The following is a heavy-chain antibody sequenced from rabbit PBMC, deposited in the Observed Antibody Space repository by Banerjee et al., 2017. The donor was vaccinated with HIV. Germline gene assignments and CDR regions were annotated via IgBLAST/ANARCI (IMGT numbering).Heavy chain of an antibody. Sequence: QEQLVESGGGLVQPEGSLKLSCTASGFSFSDKAVMCWVRQAPGKGLEWIACINVITGRAVYASWAKGRFTFSKTSSTTVTLQMTSLTVADTATYFCARDTGSSFSSYGMDLWGQGTLVTVS. CDR2: INVITGRA. CDR3: ARDTGSSFSSYGMDL. J-gene: IGHJ6*01. D-gene: IGHD8-1*01. V-gene: IGHV1S45*01. CDR1: GFSFSDKAV.